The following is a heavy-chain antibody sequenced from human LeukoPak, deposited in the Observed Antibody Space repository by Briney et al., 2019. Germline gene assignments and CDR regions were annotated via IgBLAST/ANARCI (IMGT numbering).Heavy chain of an antibody. CDR2: ISYDGSNK. V-gene: IGHV3-30-3*01. CDR1: RFTFSSYA. J-gene: IGHJ4*02. D-gene: IGHD5-12*01. Sequence: PGGSLRLSCAASRFTFSSYAMSWVRQAPGKGLEWVAVISYDGSNKYYADSVKGRFTIFRDNSKNTLYLQMNSLRAEDTAVYYCARRGNIVATSPFFDYWGQGTLVTVSS. CDR3: ARRGNIVATSPFFDY.